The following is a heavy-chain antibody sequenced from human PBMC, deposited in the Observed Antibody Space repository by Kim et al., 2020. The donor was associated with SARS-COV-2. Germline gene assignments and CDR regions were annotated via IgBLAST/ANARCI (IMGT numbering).Heavy chain of an antibody. D-gene: IGHD3-16*01. CDR3: ARERLPGTFSLDAFDI. Sequence: SETLSLTCTVSGGSFSGPYWSWIRQSPEKGLEWIANIHHTGNTNSNPSPESRVTMSIDTSKNQFSLKLSSVTAADTAVYFCARERLPGTFSLDAFDIWGQGTKVTVSS. CDR2: IHHTGNT. J-gene: IGHJ3*02. CDR1: GGSFSGPY. V-gene: IGHV4-59*11.